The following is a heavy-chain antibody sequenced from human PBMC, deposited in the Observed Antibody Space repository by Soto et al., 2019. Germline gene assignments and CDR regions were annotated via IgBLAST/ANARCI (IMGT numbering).Heavy chain of an antibody. Sequence: WGSLRLSCAASGFTFSSYGMHWVRQAPGKGLEWVAVISYDGSNKYYADSVKGRFTISRDNSKNTLYLQMNSLRAEDTAVYYCAKDKGQQQWLALYYYGMDVWGQGTTVTVSS. J-gene: IGHJ6*02. CDR1: GFTFSSYG. CDR3: AKDKGQQQWLALYYYGMDV. CDR2: ISYDGSNK. D-gene: IGHD6-19*01. V-gene: IGHV3-30*18.